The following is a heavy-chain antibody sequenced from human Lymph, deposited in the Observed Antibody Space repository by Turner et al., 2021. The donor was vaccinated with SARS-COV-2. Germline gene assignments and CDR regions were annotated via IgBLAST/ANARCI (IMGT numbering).Heavy chain of an antibody. V-gene: IGHV3-43*02. J-gene: IGHJ4*02. D-gene: IGHD5-12*01. CDR2: NGGDGGST. Sequence: EVQLVESGGGVVQPGGYLRLSCSASGFTFDDCAMHWVRQDPGKGLGWVSRNGGDGGSTYYAGSVKGRFTISRDDSKNSLYLQINSLRTEDTALYYCAKEGLSGRRLQFVPYFAYWGQGTLVSVSS. CDR3: AKEGLSGRRLQFVPYFAY. CDR1: GFTFDDCA.